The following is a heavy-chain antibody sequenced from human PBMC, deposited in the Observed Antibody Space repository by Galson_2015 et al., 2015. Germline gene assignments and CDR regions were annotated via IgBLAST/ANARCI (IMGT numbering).Heavy chain of an antibody. Sequence: SLRLSCAASGFTFSSYWMYWVRQAPGKGLVWVSHINNDGSSTTYADSVMGRFTISRDNAKNTLYLQMNSLRAEDTAVYYCVRGYRGALDNWGQGTLVTVSS. J-gene: IGHJ4*02. CDR1: GFTFSSYW. D-gene: IGHD1-14*01. CDR2: INNDGSST. V-gene: IGHV3-74*01. CDR3: VRGYRGALDN.